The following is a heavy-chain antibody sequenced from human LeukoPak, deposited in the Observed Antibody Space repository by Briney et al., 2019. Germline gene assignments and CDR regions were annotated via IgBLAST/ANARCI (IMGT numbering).Heavy chain of an antibody. J-gene: IGHJ4*02. Sequence: PGGSLRLSCAASRFTFSTYAMSWVRPAPGKGLEWVSHVGGSGGTIYYADSVKGRFTISRDNSKNTLYLQMNGLRAEDTAVYYCAKSDCGGDCHLLDYWGQGTLVTVSS. CDR3: AKSDCGGDCHLLDY. CDR1: RFTFSTYA. V-gene: IGHV3-23*01. CDR2: VGGSGGTI. D-gene: IGHD2-21*02.